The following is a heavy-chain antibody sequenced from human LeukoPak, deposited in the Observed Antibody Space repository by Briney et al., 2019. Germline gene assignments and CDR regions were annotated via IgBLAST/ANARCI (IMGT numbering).Heavy chain of an antibody. V-gene: IGHV4-38-2*01. Sequence: SETLSLTCAVSGYSISSGYYWGWIRQPPGKGLEWIGSIYHSGSTYYNPSLKSRVTISVDTSKNQFSLKLSSVTAADTAVYYCARHIVDAYDFWSGYYTPPYYFDYWGQGTLVTVSS. CDR3: ARHIVDAYDFWSGYYTPPYYFDY. D-gene: IGHD3-3*01. J-gene: IGHJ4*02. CDR1: GYSISSGYY. CDR2: IYHSGST.